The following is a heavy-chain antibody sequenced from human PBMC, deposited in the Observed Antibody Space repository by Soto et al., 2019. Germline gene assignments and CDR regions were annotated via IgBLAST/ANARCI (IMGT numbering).Heavy chain of an antibody. CDR1: GYTFTSYA. CDR2: INAGNGNT. CDR3: ARPWGSLAAAGTLHYYMDV. J-gene: IGHJ6*03. D-gene: IGHD6-13*01. V-gene: IGHV1-3*01. Sequence: ASVKVSCKASGYTFTSYAMHWVRQAPGQWLEWMGWINAGNGNTKYSQKFQGRVTITRDTSASTAYMELSSLRSEDTAVYYCARPWGSLAAAGTLHYYMDVWGKGTTVTVSS.